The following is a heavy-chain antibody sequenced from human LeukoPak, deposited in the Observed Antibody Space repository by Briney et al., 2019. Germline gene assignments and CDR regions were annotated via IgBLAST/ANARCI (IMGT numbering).Heavy chain of an antibody. CDR2: IYYSGST. J-gene: IGHJ3*02. CDR1: GGSISSSSYY. V-gene: IGHV4-39*07. D-gene: IGHD3-10*01. CDR3: ARVGFGEPLWAFDI. Sequence: PSETLSLTCTVSGGSISSSSYYWGWIRQPPGKGLEWIGSIYYSGSTYYNPSLKSRVTISVDTSKNQFSLKLSSVTAADTAVYYCARVGFGEPLWAFDIWGQGTMVTVSS.